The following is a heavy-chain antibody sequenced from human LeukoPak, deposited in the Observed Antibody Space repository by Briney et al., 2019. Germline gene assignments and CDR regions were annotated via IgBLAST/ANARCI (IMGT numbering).Heavy chain of an antibody. CDR3: AAETGDRLRVDY. J-gene: IGHJ4*02. CDR2: IVVGSGNT. CDR1: GFTVTSSA. Sequence: AAVKVSCKASGFTVTSSAMQWVRQPRGQRLEWIGWIVVGSGNTNYAQKFQERVTITRDMSTSTAYMELSSLRSEDTAVYYCAAETGDRLRVDYWGQGTLVTVSS. D-gene: IGHD7-27*01. V-gene: IGHV1-58*02.